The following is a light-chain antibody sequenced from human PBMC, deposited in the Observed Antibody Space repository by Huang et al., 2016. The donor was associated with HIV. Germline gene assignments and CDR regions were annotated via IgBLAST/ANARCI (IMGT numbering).Light chain of an antibody. CDR3: QQYYTTPGT. CDR1: RSILYNSNNKNY. CDR2: WAS. V-gene: IGKV4-1*01. J-gene: IGKJ3*01. Sequence: DIVLTQSPDSLAVSLGERATINCSSSRSILYNSNNKNYLAWHQPKPGQYPTLLIYWASTREAGVPDLFSGSGSETDFTLTISSLQAEDVAVYFCQQYYTTPGTFGPGTTVHIK.